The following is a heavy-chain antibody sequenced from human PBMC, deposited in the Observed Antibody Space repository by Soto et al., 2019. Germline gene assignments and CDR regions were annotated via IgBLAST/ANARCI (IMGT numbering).Heavy chain of an antibody. J-gene: IGHJ4*02. D-gene: IGHD3-22*01. CDR3: ARGYTNYYDSSGAPVLAKYYFDY. V-gene: IGHV4-59*01. CDR1: GGSISSYY. Sequence: SETLSLTCTVSGGSISSYYWSWIRQPPGKGLEWIGYIYYSGSTNYNPSLKSRVTISVDTSKNQFSLKLSSVTAADTAVYYCARGYTNYYDSSGAPVLAKYYFDYWGQGTLVTVSS. CDR2: IYYSGST.